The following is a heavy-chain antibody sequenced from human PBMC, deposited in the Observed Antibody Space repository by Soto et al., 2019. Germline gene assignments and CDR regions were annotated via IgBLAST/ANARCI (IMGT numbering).Heavy chain of an antibody. V-gene: IGHV4-4*02. CDR2: IHHSGST. J-gene: IGHJ5*02. CDR1: GGSISSSYW. Sequence: NPSETLSLTCAVSGGSISSSYWWSWLRQPPGMGLEWIGEIHHSGSTNYNPSLKSRVTISVDKSKNQFSLRLSSVTAADTAVYYCARDFTLFGVVPRWFDPWGQGTLVTVSS. CDR3: ARDFTLFGVVPRWFDP. D-gene: IGHD3-3*01.